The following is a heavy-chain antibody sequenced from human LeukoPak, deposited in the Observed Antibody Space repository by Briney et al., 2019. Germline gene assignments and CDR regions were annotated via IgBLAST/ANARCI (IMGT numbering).Heavy chain of an antibody. J-gene: IGHJ4*02. Sequence: SQTLSLTCAVSGGSISSGGYSWSWIRQPPGKGLKWIGYIYHSGSTYYNPSLKSRVTISVDRSKNQFSLKLSSVTAADTAVYYCARGRIAADYWGQGTLVTVSS. V-gene: IGHV4-30-2*01. CDR3: ARGRIAADY. CDR1: GGSISSGGYS. CDR2: IYHSGST. D-gene: IGHD6-13*01.